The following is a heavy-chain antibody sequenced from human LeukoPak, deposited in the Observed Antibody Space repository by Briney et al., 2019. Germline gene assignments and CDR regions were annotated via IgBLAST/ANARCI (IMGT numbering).Heavy chain of an antibody. J-gene: IGHJ6*02. CDR3: ARVRIPALFYYYYGMDV. D-gene: IGHD2-15*01. V-gene: IGHV4-34*01. CDR1: GFTFSSYS. CDR2: INHSGST. Sequence: GSLRLSCAASGFTFSSYSMTWVRQAPGKGLEWIGEINHSGSTNYNPSLKSRVTISVDTSKNQFSLKLSSVTAADTAVYYCARVRIPALFYYYYGMDVWGQGTTVTVSS.